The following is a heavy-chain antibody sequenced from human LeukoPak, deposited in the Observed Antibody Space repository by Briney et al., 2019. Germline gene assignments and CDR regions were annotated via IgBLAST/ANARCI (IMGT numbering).Heavy chain of an antibody. D-gene: IGHD3-22*01. Sequence: PSQTLSLTCTVSGGSISSGSYYWSWIRQPAGKGLEWIGRIYTSGSTNYNPSLKSRVTISVDTSKNQFSLKLSSVTAVDTAVYYCAVTGTYYYDSSGYYYGGYFDYWGQGTLVTVSS. CDR1: GGSISSGSYY. CDR3: AVTGTYYYDSSGYYYGGYFDY. V-gene: IGHV4-61*02. CDR2: IYTSGST. J-gene: IGHJ4*02.